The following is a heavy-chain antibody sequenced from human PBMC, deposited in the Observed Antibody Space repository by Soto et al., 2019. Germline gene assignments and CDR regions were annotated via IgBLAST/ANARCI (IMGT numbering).Heavy chain of an antibody. D-gene: IGHD6-6*01. Sequence: GGSLRLSCAASGFTFSSYGMHWVRQAPGKGLEWVAVISYDGSNKYYADSVKGRFTISRDNSKNTLFLQMNSLRTEDTAVYYCVKTVWEYTSPFDYWGQGTLVTVSS. J-gene: IGHJ4*02. CDR3: VKTVWEYTSPFDY. CDR2: ISYDGSNK. CDR1: GFTFSSYG. V-gene: IGHV3-30*18.